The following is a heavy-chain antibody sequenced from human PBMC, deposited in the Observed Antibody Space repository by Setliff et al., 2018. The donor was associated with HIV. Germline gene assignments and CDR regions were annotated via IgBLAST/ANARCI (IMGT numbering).Heavy chain of an antibody. V-gene: IGHV3-7*03. CDR3: ARDPTWHAFDL. CDR1: GITFSTYG. J-gene: IGHJ3*01. Sequence: ETLSLSCTGSGITFSTYGVNWVRQAPGKGLEWVANIRQDGGDKYYVDSVKGRFTISRDNAKDSLYLQMNSLRAEDTAVYYCARDPTWHAFDLWGQGTMVTVSS. CDR2: IRQDGGDK.